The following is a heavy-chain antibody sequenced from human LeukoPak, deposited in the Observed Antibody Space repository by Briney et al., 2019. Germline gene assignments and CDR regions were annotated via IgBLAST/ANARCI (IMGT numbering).Heavy chain of an antibody. D-gene: IGHD2-2*01. CDR3: ARDLYCNRTSCSV. V-gene: IGHV1-8*03. CDR1: GYTFTSYD. Sequence: GASVKVSCKASGYTFTSYDINWVRQATGQGLEWMGWMNPNSGNTGYAQKFQGRVTITRNTSISTAYMELSSLRSEDTAVYYCARDLYCNRTSCSVWGQGTLVIVSS. J-gene: IGHJ4*02. CDR2: MNPNSGNT.